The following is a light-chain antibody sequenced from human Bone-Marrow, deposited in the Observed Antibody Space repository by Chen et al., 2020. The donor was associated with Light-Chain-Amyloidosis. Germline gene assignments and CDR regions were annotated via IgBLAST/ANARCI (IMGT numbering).Light chain of an antibody. CDR1: QSIGSN. CDR2: EAS. Sequence: EVVMTQSPATLSVSPGQRATLSCRASQSIGSNLAWYQHRRGQAPRLLIYEASTRANGITARFSGSGSGTEFTLTVSSLQSEDFAVDYCQQYDHWPRTFGQGTKVEIK. J-gene: IGKJ1*01. V-gene: IGKV3-15*01. CDR3: QQYDHWPRT.